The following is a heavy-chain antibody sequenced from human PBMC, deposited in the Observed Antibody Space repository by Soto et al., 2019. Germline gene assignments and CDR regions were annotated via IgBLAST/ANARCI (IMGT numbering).Heavy chain of an antibody. J-gene: IGHJ4*02. CDR2: TRSKERSYTT. CDR3: IRSPKGLISDY. V-gene: IGHV3-72*01. CDR1: GFSLSDYH. Sequence: EVQLVESGGGSVQPGGSLRLSCAASGFSLSDYHIDWVRQAPGKGLEWVGRTRSKERSYTTEYVASVRGRFTISRDESRNSLYLQMNSLKTDDTAVYYCIRSPKGLISDYWGQGTLVTVSS. D-gene: IGHD3-10*01.